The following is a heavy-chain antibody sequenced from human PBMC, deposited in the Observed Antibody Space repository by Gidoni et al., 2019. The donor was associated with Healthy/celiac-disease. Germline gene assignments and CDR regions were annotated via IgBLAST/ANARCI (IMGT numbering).Heavy chain of an antibody. CDR1: GGTFSSYA. CDR2: IIPIFGTA. J-gene: IGHJ2*01. V-gene: IGHV1-69*01. D-gene: IGHD2-15*01. CDR3: ARSPLNYCSGGSCYSMFDL. Sequence: QVQLVQSGAEVKKPGSSVKVSCKASGGTFSSYASSWVRQAPGQGLEWMGGIIPIFGTANYAQKFQCSVTITADESTSTAYMELSSLRSEDTAVYYCARSPLNYCSGGSCYSMFDLLGRGTLVTVSS.